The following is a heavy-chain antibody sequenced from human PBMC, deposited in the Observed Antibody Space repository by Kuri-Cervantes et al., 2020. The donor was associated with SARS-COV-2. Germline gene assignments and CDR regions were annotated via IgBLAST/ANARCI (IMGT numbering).Heavy chain of an antibody. CDR1: GGTFSSYA. D-gene: IGHD2-2*02. Sequence: SVKVSCKASGGTFSSYAISWVRQAPGQGLEWMGRIIPILGIANYAQKFQGRVTITADKSTSTAYMELSSLRSEDTAVYYCARDEGDIVVVPAAIANPNWFDPWGQGTLVTISS. V-gene: IGHV1-69*04. CDR3: ARDEGDIVVVPAAIANPNWFDP. CDR2: IIPILGIA. J-gene: IGHJ5*02.